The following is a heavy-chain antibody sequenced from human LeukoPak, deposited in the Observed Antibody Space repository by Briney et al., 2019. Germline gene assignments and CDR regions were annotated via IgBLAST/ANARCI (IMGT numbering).Heavy chain of an antibody. CDR3: ARGLDPLATVTPNIY. V-gene: IGHV1-69*13. CDR1: GGTFSSYA. D-gene: IGHD4-17*01. Sequence: SVKVSCKASGGTFSSYAISWVRQAPGQGLEWMGGIIPIFGTANYAQKFQGRVTITADESTSTAYMELSSLRSEDTAVYYCARGLDPLATVTPNIYWGQGTLVTVSS. CDR2: IIPIFGTA. J-gene: IGHJ4*02.